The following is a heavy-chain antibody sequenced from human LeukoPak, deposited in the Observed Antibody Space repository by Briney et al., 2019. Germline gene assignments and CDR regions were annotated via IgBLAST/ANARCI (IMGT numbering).Heavy chain of an antibody. CDR3: ARALSYRCGSMDV. CDR1: VFTFSSYS. Sequence: GGSLRLSCAASVFTFSSYSMTWVRQPPGKGLEWVSCICSGRKYIYNADSVKGRITISRDNAKKSLHLQRNILTADDPADYYCARALSYRCGSMDVWGQGTLVIVSS. J-gene: IGHJ4*02. V-gene: IGHV3-21*01. CDR2: ICSGRKYI. D-gene: IGHD5-18*01.